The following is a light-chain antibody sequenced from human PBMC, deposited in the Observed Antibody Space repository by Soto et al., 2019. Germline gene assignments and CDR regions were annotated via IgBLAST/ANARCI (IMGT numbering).Light chain of an antibody. Sequence: QSVLTQPPSVSAAPGETVTISCSGTSSNIGSNSVSWYQQLPGMPPKLLIYDIAKRPSGIPDRFSGSKSGTSATLAISGLQTGDEADYYCATWDTGLTAGVFGGGTKLTVL. CDR3: ATWDTGLTAGV. CDR1: SSNIGSNS. CDR2: DIA. V-gene: IGLV1-51*01. J-gene: IGLJ2*01.